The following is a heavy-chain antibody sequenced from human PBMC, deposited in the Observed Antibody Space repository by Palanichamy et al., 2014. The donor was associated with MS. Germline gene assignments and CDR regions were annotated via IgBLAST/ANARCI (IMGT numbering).Heavy chain of an antibody. D-gene: IGHD6-13*01. J-gene: IGHJ3*02. Sequence: QVQLVESGGGVVQPGRSLRLSCAASGFTFSSYGMHWVRQAPGKGLEWVAVIWYDGSNKYYADSVKGRFTISRDNSKNTLYLQMNSLRAEDTAVYYCVRPSSSWYANNAFDIWGQGTMVTVSS. CDR3: VRPSSSWYANNAFDI. V-gene: IGHV3-33*01. CDR2: IWYDGSNK. CDR1: GFTFSSYG.